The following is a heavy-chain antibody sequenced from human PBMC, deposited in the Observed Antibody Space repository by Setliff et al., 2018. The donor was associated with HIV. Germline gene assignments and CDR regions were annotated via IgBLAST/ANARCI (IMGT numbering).Heavy chain of an antibody. J-gene: IGHJ6*03. Sequence: GGSLRLSCAASGFTFSTYSMNWVRQAPGKGLEWVSSISSNFNYIHYADSVRGRFTISRDNAKNSLYLQMNSLRAEDTAVYYCARGYCSSTSCYYYMDVWGKGTTVTVSS. V-gene: IGHV3-21*01. CDR1: GFTFSTYS. CDR3: ARGYCSSTSCYYYMDV. D-gene: IGHD2-2*01. CDR2: ISSNFNYI.